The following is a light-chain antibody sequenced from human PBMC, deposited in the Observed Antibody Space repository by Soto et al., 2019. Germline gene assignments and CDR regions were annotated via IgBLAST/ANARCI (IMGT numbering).Light chain of an antibody. J-gene: IGKJ3*01. CDR3: QQYGGSPFT. V-gene: IGKV3-20*01. CDR1: QSFSTSY. CDR2: NTF. Sequence: EIVLTQSPGTLSLSPGDRATLSCRASQSFSTSYLAWYQHKPGQAPRLLIYNTFTRATGIPDRFSGSGSGTEFTLTINRLEPEDFAVYYCQQYGGSPFTFGPGTKVDIK.